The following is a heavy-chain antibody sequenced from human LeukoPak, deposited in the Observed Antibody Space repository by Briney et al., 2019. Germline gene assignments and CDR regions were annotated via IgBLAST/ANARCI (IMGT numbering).Heavy chain of an antibody. D-gene: IGHD3-16*01. CDR2: FHNSGTS. Sequence: PSETLSLIRTVSDDSISDYYRGWIRQPPGKGLEWIGYFHNSGTSTYNPSLKSRVTISADTSKNQFSLKLNSLTTADTAVYYCTRGAGWLIDYWGQGILVTVSS. CDR1: DDSISDYY. V-gene: IGHV4-59*01. CDR3: TRGAGWLIDY. J-gene: IGHJ4*02.